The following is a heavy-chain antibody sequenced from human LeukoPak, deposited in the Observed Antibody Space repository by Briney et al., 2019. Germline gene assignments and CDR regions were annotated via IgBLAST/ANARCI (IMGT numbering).Heavy chain of an antibody. Sequence: SGPTLVKPSETLSLTCTVSGGSISSYYWSWIRQPPGKGLEWIGYIYYSGSTNYNPSLKSRVTISVDTSKNQFSLKLSSVTAADTAVYYCARHLASILTGYYPMDVWGQGTTVTVSS. D-gene: IGHD3-9*01. V-gene: IGHV4-59*08. J-gene: IGHJ6*02. CDR2: IYYSGST. CDR1: GGSISSYY. CDR3: ARHLASILTGYYPMDV.